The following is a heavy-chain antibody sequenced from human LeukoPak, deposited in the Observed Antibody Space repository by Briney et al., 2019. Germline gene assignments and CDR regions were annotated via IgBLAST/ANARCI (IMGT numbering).Heavy chain of an antibody. CDR1: GYTFTSYA. CDR3: AKTKLAVAGAFDF. J-gene: IGHJ4*02. V-gene: IGHV7-4-1*02. Sequence: ASVKVPCKASGYTFTSYAMNWVRQAPGQGPEWMGWINTNTGNPAYAQGFTGRFVFSLDTSVSTAYLQISSLKAEDTAVYYCAKTKLAVAGAFDFWGQGTLVTVSS. CDR2: INTNTGNP. D-gene: IGHD6-19*01.